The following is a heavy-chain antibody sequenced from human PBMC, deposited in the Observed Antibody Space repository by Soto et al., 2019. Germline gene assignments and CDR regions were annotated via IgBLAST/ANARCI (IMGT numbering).Heavy chain of an antibody. V-gene: IGHV4-59*01. CDR1: GGSISSYY. D-gene: IGHD2-15*01. Sequence: QVQLQESGPGLVKPSETLSLTCTVSGGSISSYYWSWIRQPPGKGLEWIGYIYYSGSTNYNPSLTSRVTISVDTSKNQFSLKLSSVTAADTAVYYCARDYGGSFDYWGQGTLVTVSS. CDR3: ARDYGGSFDY. J-gene: IGHJ4*02. CDR2: IYYSGST.